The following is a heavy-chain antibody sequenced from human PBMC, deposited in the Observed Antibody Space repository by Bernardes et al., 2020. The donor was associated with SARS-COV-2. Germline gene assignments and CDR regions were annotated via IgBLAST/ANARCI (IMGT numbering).Heavy chain of an antibody. CDR2: INQDGSDT. CDR1: GLTSEITFSLSW. V-gene: IGHV3-7*01. J-gene: IGHJ4*02. Sequence: GGSLRLSCAVSGLTSEITFSLSWMTWIRPVPGGGLEWVANINQDGSDTNFVDSVKGRFTISRDNAKNLLFLQMNSLRVEDTAIYYCARDPHYGALDYWGQGTLVTVSS. D-gene: IGHD4-17*01. CDR3: ARDPHYGALDY.